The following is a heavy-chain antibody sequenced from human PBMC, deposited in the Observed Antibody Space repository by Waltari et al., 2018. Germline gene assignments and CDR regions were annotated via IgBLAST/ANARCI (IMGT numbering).Heavy chain of an antibody. J-gene: IGHJ4*02. CDR2: IYYSGST. CDR3: ARILYCTNGVCYYFDY. D-gene: IGHD2-8*01. CDR1: GGSISSSSYY. V-gene: IGHV4-39*01. Sequence: QLQLQESGLGLVKPSETLSLTCTVSGGSISSSSYYWGWIRPPPGKGLEWIGSIYYSGSTYYNPSLKSRVTISVDTSKNQFSLKLSSVTAADTAVYYCARILYCTNGVCYYFDYWGQGTLVTVSS.